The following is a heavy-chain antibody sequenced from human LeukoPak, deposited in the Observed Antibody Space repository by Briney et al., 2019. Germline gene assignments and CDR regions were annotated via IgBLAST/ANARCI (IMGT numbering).Heavy chain of an antibody. J-gene: IGHJ4*02. CDR2: IYHSGST. Sequence: SETLSLTCTVSGYSISSGYYWGWIRQPPGKGLEWIGSIYHSGSTYYNPSLKSRVTISVDTSKNQFSLKLSSVTAADTAVYYCARLIEDRTRTSGYFDYWGQGTLVTVSS. D-gene: IGHD1-26*01. CDR3: ARLIEDRTRTSGYFDY. V-gene: IGHV4-38-2*02. CDR1: GYSISSGYY.